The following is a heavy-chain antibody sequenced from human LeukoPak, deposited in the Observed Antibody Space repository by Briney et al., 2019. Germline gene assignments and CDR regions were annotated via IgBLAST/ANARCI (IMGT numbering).Heavy chain of an antibody. CDR2: IYHSGST. D-gene: IGHD3-22*01. J-gene: IGHJ4*02. V-gene: IGHV4-38-2*01. Sequence: PSETLSLTCAVSGYSISSGYYWGWIRQPPGKGLEWIGSIYHSGSTYYNPSLKSRVTISVDTSKNQFSLKLSSVTAADTAVYYCARGYYYDSSGYYFSLFFDYWGQGTLVTVSS. CDR1: GYSISSGYY. CDR3: ARGYYYDSSGYYFSLFFDY.